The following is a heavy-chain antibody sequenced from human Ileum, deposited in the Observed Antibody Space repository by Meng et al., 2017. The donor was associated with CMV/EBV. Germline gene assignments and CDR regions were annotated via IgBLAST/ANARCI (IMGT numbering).Heavy chain of an antibody. CDR2: ISWNSGNI. D-gene: IGHD6-19*01. J-gene: IGHJ4*02. CDR3: AKGNEQWLGEHDY. Sequence: SLKISCAASGFTFDDYAMHWVRQAPGKGLEWVSCISWNSGNIGYADSVKGRFTISRDNAKNSLYLQMNSLRTEDTALYYCAKGNEQWLGEHDYWGQGTLVTVSS. CDR1: GFTFDDYA. V-gene: IGHV3-9*01.